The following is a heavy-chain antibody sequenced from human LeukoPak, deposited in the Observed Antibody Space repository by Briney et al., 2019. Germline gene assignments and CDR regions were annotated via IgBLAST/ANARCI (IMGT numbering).Heavy chain of an antibody. Sequence: GGSLRLSCTASGFSVSNNYMSWVRQAPGKGLEWVSIIYSTDITYYAESVKGRFTISRDNSKNTLYRQMNSLRAEDTAVDYCILVETDNFYLGCWGQGTLVTVSS. V-gene: IGHV3-66*01. CDR3: ILVETDNFYLGC. D-gene: IGHD2-21*02. CDR1: GFSVSNNY. J-gene: IGHJ4*02. CDR2: IYSTDIT.